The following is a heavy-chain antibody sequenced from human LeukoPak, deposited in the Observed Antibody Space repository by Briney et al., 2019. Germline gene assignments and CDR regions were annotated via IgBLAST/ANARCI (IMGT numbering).Heavy chain of an antibody. Sequence: GESLQISCQGSGSTFTNYWIGWVRRLPGKGLEWMGIMYPGDSDTRYSPSFQGQVTISADKSVSTTYLQWSSLKASDTAMYYCAASTYGSGAYVGFDSWGQGTLVSVSS. CDR2: MYPGDSDT. D-gene: IGHD3-10*01. CDR3: AASTYGSGAYVGFDS. CDR1: GSTFTNYW. J-gene: IGHJ4*02. V-gene: IGHV5-51*01.